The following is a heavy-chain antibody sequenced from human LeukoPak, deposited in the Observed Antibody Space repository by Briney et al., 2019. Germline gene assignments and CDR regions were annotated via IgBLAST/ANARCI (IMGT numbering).Heavy chain of an antibody. CDR3: GRGQQVRWPPPIY. CDR2: IDPNGGT. Sequence: SETLSLTCAVYGGSFSGYHWTWIRQPPGKGLEWIGEIDPNGGTHYKPSLKSQVTMSLDTSKNHFSLKLSSVTAADTAVYYCGRGQQVRWPPPIYWGQGTLVTVSS. CDR1: GGSFSGYH. D-gene: IGHD4-23*01. V-gene: IGHV4-34*01. J-gene: IGHJ4*02.